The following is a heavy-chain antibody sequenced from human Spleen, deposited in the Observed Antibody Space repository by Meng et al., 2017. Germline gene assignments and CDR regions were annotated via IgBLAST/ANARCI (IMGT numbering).Heavy chain of an antibody. CDR3: ATSPYSSGWSHY. CDR1: GYTLTELS. CDR2: FDPEDGET. D-gene: IGHD6-19*01. V-gene: IGHV1-24*01. Sequence: ASVKVSCKVSGYTLTELSMHWVRQAPGKGLEWMGGFDPEDGETIYAQKFQGRVTMTEDTSTDTAYMELSSLRSEDTAVYYCATSPYSSGWSHYWGQGTTVTVSS. J-gene: IGHJ6*02.